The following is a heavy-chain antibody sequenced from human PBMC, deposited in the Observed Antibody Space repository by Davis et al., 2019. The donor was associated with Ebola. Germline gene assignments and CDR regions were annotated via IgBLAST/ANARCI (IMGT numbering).Heavy chain of an antibody. CDR1: GGTFSSYA. CDR3: ARVWVQGVIMMDC. CDR2: IIPIFGTA. Sequence: AASVKVSCKASGGTFSSYAISWVRQAPGQGLEWMGGIIPIFGTANYAQKFQGRVTITADESTSTAYMELSSLRSEDTAVYYCARVWVQGVIMMDCWGQGTLVTVSS. J-gene: IGHJ4*02. V-gene: IGHV1-69*13. D-gene: IGHD3-10*01.